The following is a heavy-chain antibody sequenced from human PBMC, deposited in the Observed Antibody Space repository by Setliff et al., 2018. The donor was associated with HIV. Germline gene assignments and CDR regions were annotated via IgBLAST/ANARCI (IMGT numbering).Heavy chain of an antibody. CDR3: VRSTPYYYDSSGYYRVFDY. CDR1: GFTFTTST. D-gene: IGHD3-22*01. J-gene: IGHJ4*02. V-gene: IGHV3-21*01. CDR2: ISSSGGYI. Sequence: PGGSLRLSCAVSGFTFTTSTMNWVRQAPGKGLEWVSSISSSGGYIYYADSVKGRFTISRDNAKNSLYLQMNSLRAEDTAVYYYVRSTPYYYDSSGYYRVFDYWGQGTLVTVSS.